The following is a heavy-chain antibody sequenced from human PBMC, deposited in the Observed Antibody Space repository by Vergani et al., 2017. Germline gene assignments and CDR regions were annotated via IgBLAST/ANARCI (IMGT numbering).Heavy chain of an antibody. CDR2: VYNTGTP. D-gene: IGHD1-1*01. Sequence: QLQLQESGPGLVKPSETLSLTCTISGGSLRNSYYWGWIRQAPGKGLEWIGSVYNTGTPYYNPSLKSRVSMSVDTSNNHFSLRLSSVTAADTAVYYCAKTNMLLRQLHFDHWGQGTLVTVSS. J-gene: IGHJ4*02. CDR1: GGSLRNSYY. V-gene: IGHV4-39*01. CDR3: AKTNMLLRQLHFDH.